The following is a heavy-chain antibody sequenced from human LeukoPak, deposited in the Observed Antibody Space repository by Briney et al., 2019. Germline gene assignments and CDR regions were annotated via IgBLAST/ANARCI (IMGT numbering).Heavy chain of an antibody. CDR3: ARYVAAPYDAFDI. CDR2: INSNSGGV. J-gene: IGHJ3*02. D-gene: IGHD2-15*01. V-gene: IGHV1-2*02. Sequence: ASVKVSCKASGYTFTGYYMHWVRQAPGQGLEWMGWINSNSGGVHYAQNFQGRVTMTRDTSISTAYMDLTRLRYDDTALYFCARYVAAPYDAFDIWGQGTMVTVSS. CDR1: GYTFTGYY.